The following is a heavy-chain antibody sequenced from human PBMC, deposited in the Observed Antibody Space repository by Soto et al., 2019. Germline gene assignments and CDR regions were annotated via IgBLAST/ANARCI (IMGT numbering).Heavy chain of an antibody. CDR1: GFTFISYA. Sequence: GGSLRLSCAASGFTFISYAMTWVRQAPGKGLEWVSAISGSGGSTYYADSVKGRFTISRDNSKNTLYLQMNSLRAEDTAVYYCARRIFGAHCDYWGQGTLVTVSS. CDR3: ARRIFGAHCDY. J-gene: IGHJ4*02. D-gene: IGHD3-3*01. V-gene: IGHV3-23*01. CDR2: ISGSGGST.